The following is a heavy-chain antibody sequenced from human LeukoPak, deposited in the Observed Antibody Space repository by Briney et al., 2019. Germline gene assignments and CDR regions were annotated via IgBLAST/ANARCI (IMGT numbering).Heavy chain of an antibody. CDR3: AKRIAAL. D-gene: IGHD6-6*01. CDR1: GFTLSSYG. J-gene: IGHJ4*02. CDR2: IWYDGSNK. V-gene: IGHV3-33*06. Sequence: PGGSLRLSCAASGFTLSSYGMHWVRQAPGKGLEWVAVIWYDGSNKYYADSVKGRFTISRDNSKNTLYLQMNSLRAEDTAVYYCAKRIAALWGQGPLVTVSS.